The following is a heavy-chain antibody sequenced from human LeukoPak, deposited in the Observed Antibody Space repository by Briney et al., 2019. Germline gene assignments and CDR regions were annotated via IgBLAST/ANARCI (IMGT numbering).Heavy chain of an antibody. Sequence: GGSLRPSCAASGFTFSSYAMHWVRQAPGKGLEWVAVISYDGSNKYYADSVKGRFTISRDNSKNTLYLQMNSLRAEDTAVYYCARSYYYDSSGYSDYWGQGTLVTVSS. D-gene: IGHD3-22*01. CDR2: ISYDGSNK. J-gene: IGHJ4*02. CDR1: GFTFSSYA. CDR3: ARSYYYDSSGYSDY. V-gene: IGHV3-30*04.